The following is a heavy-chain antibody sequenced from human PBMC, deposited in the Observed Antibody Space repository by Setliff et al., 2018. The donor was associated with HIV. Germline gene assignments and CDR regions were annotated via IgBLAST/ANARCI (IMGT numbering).Heavy chain of an antibody. CDR3: ARGGRLQYFDWPSYAMDV. D-gene: IGHD3-9*01. CDR1: GFTFSDYN. Sequence: PGGSLRLSCTGSGFTFSDYNMNWVRQTPGKGLEWISYISGTTNTIYYADSLKGRFTISRDNGKNSLYLQMNSLRAEDTAVYYCARGGRLQYFDWPSYAMDVWGQGTTVTVSS. J-gene: IGHJ6*02. CDR2: ISGTTNTI. V-gene: IGHV3-48*04.